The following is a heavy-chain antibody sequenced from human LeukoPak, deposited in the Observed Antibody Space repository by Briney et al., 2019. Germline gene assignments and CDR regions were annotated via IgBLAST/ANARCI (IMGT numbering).Heavy chain of an antibody. Sequence: GGSLRLSCAASGFTFSSYEMNWVRQAPGKGLERVSYISSSGSTIYYADSVKGRFTISRDNAKNSLYLQMNSLRAEDTAVYYCAREEWFGDQGYFDYWGQGTLVTVSS. J-gene: IGHJ4*02. V-gene: IGHV3-48*03. CDR1: GFTFSSYE. CDR2: ISSSGSTI. CDR3: AREEWFGDQGYFDY. D-gene: IGHD3-10*01.